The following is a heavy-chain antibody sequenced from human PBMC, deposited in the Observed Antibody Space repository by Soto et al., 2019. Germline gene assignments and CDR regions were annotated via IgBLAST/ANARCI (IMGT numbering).Heavy chain of an antibody. Sequence: PSETLSLTCTVSGGSISSGGYYWSWIRQHPGKGLEWIGYIYYSGSTYYNPSLKSRVTISVDTSKNQFSLKLSSVTAADTAVYYCARSRNERSRGYYLDYWGQGTLVTASS. D-gene: IGHD1-1*01. CDR1: GGSISSGGYY. J-gene: IGHJ4*02. CDR3: ARSRNERSRGYYLDY. CDR2: IYYSGST. V-gene: IGHV4-31*03.